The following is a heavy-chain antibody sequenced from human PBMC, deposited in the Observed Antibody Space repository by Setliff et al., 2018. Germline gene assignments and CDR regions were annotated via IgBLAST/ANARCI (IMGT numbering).Heavy chain of an antibody. CDR2: IYYSWST. Sequence: KPSETLSLTCTVSGYSISSGYYWGWIRQPPGKGLEWVGSIYYSWSTNYNPSLKSRVTISVDTSKNQFSLKLSSVPAADTAVYYCAREVRIQLYDYVWGSYRDNNNFDYWGQGTLVTVSS. J-gene: IGHJ4*02. D-gene: IGHD3-16*02. V-gene: IGHV4-38-2*02. CDR1: GYSISSGYY. CDR3: AREVRIQLYDYVWGSYRDNNNFDY.